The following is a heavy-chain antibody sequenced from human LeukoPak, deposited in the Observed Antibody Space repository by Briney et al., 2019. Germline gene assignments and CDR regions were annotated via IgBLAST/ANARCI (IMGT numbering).Heavy chain of an antibody. J-gene: IGHJ6*03. V-gene: IGHV4-4*07. D-gene: IGHD5-18*01. CDR2: IYTSGST. Sequence: SETLSLTCTVSGGSISSYYWSWIRQPAGKGLEWIGRIYTSGSTNYNPSLKSRVTMSVDTSKNQFSLDLSSVTAADTAVYYCARFGLGSDTHTSGYGYYYYYFDVWGEGTTITVSS. CDR1: GGSISSYY. CDR3: ARFGLGSDTHTSGYGYYYYYFDV.